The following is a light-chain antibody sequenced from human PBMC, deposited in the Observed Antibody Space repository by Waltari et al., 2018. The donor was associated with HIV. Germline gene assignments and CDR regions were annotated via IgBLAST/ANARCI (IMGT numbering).Light chain of an antibody. CDR2: DGS. Sequence: IQLTQSPSSLSVSVGDRVTLTCQASHDISTYLNWYQQKDGKAPKRLIFDGSNLETGAPSRFSGRGAGTDFTLTISSLQPGDVGTYYCQEYANLPPFSFGGGTKVDIK. J-gene: IGKJ4*01. V-gene: IGKV1-33*01. CDR3: QEYANLPPFS. CDR1: HDISTY.